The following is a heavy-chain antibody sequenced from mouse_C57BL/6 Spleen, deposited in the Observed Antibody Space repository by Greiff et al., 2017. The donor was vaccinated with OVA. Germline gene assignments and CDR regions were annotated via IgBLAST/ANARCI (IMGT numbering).Heavy chain of an antibody. J-gene: IGHJ4*01. D-gene: IGHD1-1*01. Sequence: VQLQQSGAELVRPGTSVKMSCKASGYTFTNYWIGWAKQRPGHGLEWIGDIYPGGGYPNYTEKFTGKAPLTADKSSSTAYIQVSSLTSEDSAIYYCARSDYYSSTSYTMDYWGQGASVTVSS. CDR1: GYTFTNYW. V-gene: IGHV1-63*01. CDR2: IYPGGGYP. CDR3: ARSDYYSSTSYTMDY.